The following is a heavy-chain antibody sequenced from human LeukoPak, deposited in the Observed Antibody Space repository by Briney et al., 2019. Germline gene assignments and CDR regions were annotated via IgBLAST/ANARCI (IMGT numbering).Heavy chain of an antibody. D-gene: IGHD2-8*01. CDR3: ARTLRLINAFDI. CDR2: IYYSGST. V-gene: IGHV4-31*03. CDR1: GGSISSGGYY. Sequence: PSQTLSLTCTVSGGSISSGGYYWSWIRQHPGKGLEWIGYIYYSGSTYYNPSPKSRVTISVDTSKNQFSLKLSSVTAADTAVYYCARTLRLINAFDIWGQGTMVTVSS. J-gene: IGHJ3*02.